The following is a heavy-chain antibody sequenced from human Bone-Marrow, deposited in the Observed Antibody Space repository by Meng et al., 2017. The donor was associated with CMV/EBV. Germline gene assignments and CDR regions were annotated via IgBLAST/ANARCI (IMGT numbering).Heavy chain of an antibody. CDR3: ARDFLRSRGWELRHDAFDI. CDR1: GFTFSDYY. CDR2: ISSSGSTI. J-gene: IGHJ3*02. V-gene: IGHV3-11*01. Sequence: GESLKISCAASGFTFSDYYMSWIRQAPGKGLEWVSYISSSGSTIYYADSVKGRFTISRDNAKNSLYLQMNSLRAEDTAVYYCARDFLRSRGWELRHDAFDIWGQGTMVTVSS. D-gene: IGHD1-26*01.